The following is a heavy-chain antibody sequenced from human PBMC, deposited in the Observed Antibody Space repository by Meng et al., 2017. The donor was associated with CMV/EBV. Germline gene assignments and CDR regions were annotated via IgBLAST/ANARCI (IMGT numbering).Heavy chain of an antibody. CDR3: ARHGGYCSSTSCYIGNWFDP. D-gene: IGHD2-2*02. CDR2: IYPGDSDT. CDR1: GYSFTSYW. Sequence: GRSLRLSCKGSGYSFTSYWIGWVRQMPGNGLEWMGIIYPGDSDTRYSPSFQGQVTISADKSISTAYLQWSSLKASDTAMYYCARHGGYCSSTSCYIGNWFDPWGQGTLVTVSS. V-gene: IGHV5-51*01. J-gene: IGHJ5*02.